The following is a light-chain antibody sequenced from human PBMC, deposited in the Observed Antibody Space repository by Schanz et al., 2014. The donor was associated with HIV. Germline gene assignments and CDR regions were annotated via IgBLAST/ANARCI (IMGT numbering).Light chain of an antibody. Sequence: QSALTQPASVSGSPGQSITISCTGTSSDVGGHNYVSWYQQHPGKAPKLMIYDVSDRPSGVSNRFSGSKSGNTASLTIYGLQAEYESDDYCCSYAGSKTGVFGGGTQLTVL. CDR1: SSDVGGHNY. V-gene: IGLV2-14*01. J-gene: IGLJ3*02. CDR3: CSYAGSKTGV. CDR2: DVS.